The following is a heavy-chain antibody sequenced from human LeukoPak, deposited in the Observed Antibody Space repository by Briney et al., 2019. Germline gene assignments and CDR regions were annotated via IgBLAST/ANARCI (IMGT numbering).Heavy chain of an antibody. D-gene: IGHD3-22*01. CDR1: GCTFSSYA. Sequence: SVKVSCKASGCTFSSYAISWVRQAPGQGLEWMGGIIPIFGTANYAQKFQGRVTITTYESTSTAYMELSSLRSEDTAVYYCGSDSSGYYYAYWGQGTLVTVS. V-gene: IGHV1-69*05. J-gene: IGHJ4*02. CDR3: GSDSSGYYYAY. CDR2: IIPIFGTA.